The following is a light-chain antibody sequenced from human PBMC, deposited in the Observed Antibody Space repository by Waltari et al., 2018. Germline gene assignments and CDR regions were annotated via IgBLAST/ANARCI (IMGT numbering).Light chain of an antibody. CDR2: DTT. CDR1: TPTLEKTY. Sequence: QSVLTQPPSVSAAPGQRVTISCSGDTPTLEKTYVSWYQQLPGTAPKLLIYDTTKRPSGIPDRFSGSKSGTSATLVITGLQPGDEADYYCGTWDGSLSGVFGTGTKVTVL. CDR3: GTWDGSLSGV. J-gene: IGLJ1*01. V-gene: IGLV1-51*01.